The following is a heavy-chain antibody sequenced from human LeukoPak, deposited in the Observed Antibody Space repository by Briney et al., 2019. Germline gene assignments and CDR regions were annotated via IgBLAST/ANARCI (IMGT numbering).Heavy chain of an antibody. Sequence: GGSLRLSCAASGFTFSSYGMHWVRQAPGKGLEWVALISYDGSNKYYADSLKGRFTISRDNAKNTVYLQMNSLRHDDTAVYYCATGISMVRGPLMWGQGTLVTVSS. D-gene: IGHD3-10*01. CDR2: ISYDGSNK. CDR3: ATGISMVRGPLM. J-gene: IGHJ4*02. CDR1: GFTFSSYG. V-gene: IGHV3-30*03.